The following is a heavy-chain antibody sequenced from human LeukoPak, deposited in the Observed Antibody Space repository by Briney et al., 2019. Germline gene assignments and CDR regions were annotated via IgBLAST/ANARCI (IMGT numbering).Heavy chain of an antibody. CDR3: AAPYTSSWFDL. CDR2: IVVDSDNA. Sequence: ASVKVSCKASGFTFTSRSAVQWVRQARGQRLEWIGWIVVDSDNANYAENFQERVTITRDMSASTSYMELSSLRSEDTAVYFCAAPYTSSWFDLWGQGTLVTASS. D-gene: IGHD6-13*01. V-gene: IGHV1-58*01. CDR1: GFTFTSRSA. J-gene: IGHJ5*02.